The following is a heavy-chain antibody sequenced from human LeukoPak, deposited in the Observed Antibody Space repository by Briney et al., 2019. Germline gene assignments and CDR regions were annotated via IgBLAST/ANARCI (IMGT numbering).Heavy chain of an antibody. J-gene: IGHJ4*02. D-gene: IGHD3-16*01. Sequence: ASVKVSCKASGFTFTSSAVQWVRLATGQGLEWMGWMNPNSGNTGYAQKFQGRVTMTRNTSISTAYMELSSLRSEDTAVYYCARSMRGSFDYWGQGTLVTVSS. CDR2: MNPNSGNT. CDR3: ARSMRGSFDY. V-gene: IGHV1-8*02. CDR1: GFTFTSSA.